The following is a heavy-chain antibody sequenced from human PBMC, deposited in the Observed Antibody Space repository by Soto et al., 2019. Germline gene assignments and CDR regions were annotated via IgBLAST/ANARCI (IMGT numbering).Heavy chain of an antibody. V-gene: IGHV3-23*01. CDR3: ARENYDILSGYSEC. D-gene: IGHD3-9*01. CDR2: ISGSGDSK. J-gene: IGHJ4*02. Sequence: GSLRLSCAASGFTLSSYGMTFSSYAMSCVRQAPGNGLEWVSTISGSGDSKYYADSVRGRFIISRDNTKNSMYLQMSSLRAEDTAVYYCARENYDILSGYSECWGQGTMVTVSS. CDR1: GFTLSSYGMTFSSYA.